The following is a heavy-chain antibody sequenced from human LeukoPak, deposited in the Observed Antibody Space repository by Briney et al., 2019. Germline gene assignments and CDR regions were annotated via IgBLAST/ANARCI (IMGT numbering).Heavy chain of an antibody. CDR3: AIEVMDNLRFDH. D-gene: IGHD1-14*01. CDR1: GYTLTSYY. CDR2: INPSGGDT. Sequence: ASVKVSCKASGYTLTSYYMHWVRQAPGQGLEWMGIINPSGGDTSYAQKFQGRLTMTRDTSTNTVYMELTSLRSEDTAVYYCAIEVMDNLRFDHWGQGTLVTVSS. J-gene: IGHJ4*02. V-gene: IGHV1-46*01.